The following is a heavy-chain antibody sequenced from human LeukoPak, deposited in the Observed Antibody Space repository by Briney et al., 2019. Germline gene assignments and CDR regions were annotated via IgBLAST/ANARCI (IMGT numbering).Heavy chain of an antibody. V-gene: IGHV3-48*04. Sequence: QPGGSLRLSCAAFGFTFKLYTMNRVRQAPGKGLEWVSFISGSSNIIKYADSVKGRFTISRDNAKNSLDLQLSSLRAEDTAVYYCARDHEATAGTSVFDYWGQGTLVTVSS. D-gene: IGHD6-13*01. CDR2: ISGSSNII. CDR1: GFTFKLYT. J-gene: IGHJ4*02. CDR3: ARDHEATAGTSVFDY.